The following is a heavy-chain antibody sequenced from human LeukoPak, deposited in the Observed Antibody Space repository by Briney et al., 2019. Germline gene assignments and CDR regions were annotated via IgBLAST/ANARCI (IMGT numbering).Heavy chain of an antibody. D-gene: IGHD3-22*01. CDR1: GGSISSYY. V-gene: IGHV4-59*05. CDR3: ASPPVDYDSS. Sequence: KASETLSLTCTVSGGSISSYYWSWIRQPPGKGLEWIGSIYYSGSTYYNPSLKSRVTISVDTSKNQFSLKLSSVTAADTAVYYCASPPVDYDSSWGQGTLVTVSS. J-gene: IGHJ4*02. CDR2: IYYSGST.